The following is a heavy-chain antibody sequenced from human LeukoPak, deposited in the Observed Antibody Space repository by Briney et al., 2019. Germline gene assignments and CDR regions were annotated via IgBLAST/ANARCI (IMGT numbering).Heavy chain of an antibody. CDR3: ARAGGSGSLYYFDY. D-gene: IGHD3-10*01. J-gene: IGHJ4*02. Sequence: GASVKVSCKASGGTFSSYAISWVRQAPGQGLEWMGGIIPIFGTANYAQKFEGRVTITADESTSTAYMELSSLRSEDTAVYYCARAGGSGSLYYFDYWGQGTLVTVSS. CDR2: IIPIFGTA. CDR1: GGTFSSYA. V-gene: IGHV1-69*13.